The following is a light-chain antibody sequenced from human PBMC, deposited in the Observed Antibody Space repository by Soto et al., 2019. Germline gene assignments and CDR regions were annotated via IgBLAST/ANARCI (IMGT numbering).Light chain of an antibody. J-gene: IGKJ1*01. CDR3: MQALQTPRT. CDR1: QSLLHSNGYNY. CDR2: LGS. V-gene: IGKV2-28*01. Sequence: DIVMTQSPLSLPVTPGEPASISCRSSQSLLHSNGYNYLDWYLQKPGQSPQLLIYLGSNRASGVPDRFSGSGSGTDFTLTISRVEAEDVGVYYCMQALQTPRTFGQGTKVEIQ.